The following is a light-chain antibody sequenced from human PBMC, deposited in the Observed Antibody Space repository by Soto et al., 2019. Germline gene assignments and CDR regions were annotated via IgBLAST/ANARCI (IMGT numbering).Light chain of an antibody. V-gene: IGLV2-11*01. CDR2: DVS. CDR1: TIDVDGYDY. CDR3: CSYAGDFYV. J-gene: IGLJ1*01. Sequence: QSVLTQPRSVSGSPGQSVAISCTGTTIDVDGYDYVSWHQQHPGKAPELIIFDVSKRPSGVPDRFSGSKSGNTASLTITGLQAEDEADYFCCSYAGDFYVFGSGTKVTVL.